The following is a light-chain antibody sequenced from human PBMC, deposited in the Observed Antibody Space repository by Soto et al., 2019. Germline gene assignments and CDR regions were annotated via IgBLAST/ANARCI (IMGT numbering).Light chain of an antibody. CDR3: SSQTASATVL. J-gene: IGLJ2*01. CDR1: SSDVGAYNF. V-gene: IGLV2-14*01. Sequence: QSVLTQPASVSGSPGQSITISCTGTSSDVGAYNFASWYQQFPGKAPKLMIYEVSNRPSGVSDRFSGSKSGNTASLIISGLRPEDEADYYCSSQTASATVLFGGGTKVTVL. CDR2: EVS.